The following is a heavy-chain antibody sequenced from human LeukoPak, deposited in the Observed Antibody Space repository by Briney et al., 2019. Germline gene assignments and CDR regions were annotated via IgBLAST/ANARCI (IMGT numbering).Heavy chain of an antibody. CDR3: ARTTGAYYYYMDV. V-gene: IGHV4-34*01. Sequence: SETLSLTCAVYGGSFSGYYCSWIRQPPGKWLEWIGEINHIGSTNYNPSLRSRVTISVDTSTSQFSLKLSSVTAADTAVYYCARTTGAYYYYMDVWGNRNTVTISS. CDR2: INHIGST. D-gene: IGHD1-14*01. J-gene: IGHJ6*03. CDR1: GGSFSGYY.